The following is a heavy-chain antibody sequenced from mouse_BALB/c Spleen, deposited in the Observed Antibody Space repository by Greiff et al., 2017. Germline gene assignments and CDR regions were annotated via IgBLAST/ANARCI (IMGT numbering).Heavy chain of an antibody. CDR3: ARYYYGSSWGYAMDY. Sequence: EVKLMESGGDLVKPGGSLKLSCAASGFTFSSYGMSWVRQTPDKRLEWVATISSGGSYTYYPDSVKGRFTISRDNAKNTLYLQMSSLKSEDTAMYYCARYYYGSSWGYAMDYWGQGTSVTVSS. J-gene: IGHJ4*01. V-gene: IGHV5-6*01. CDR2: ISSGGSYT. CDR1: GFTFSSYG. D-gene: IGHD1-1*01.